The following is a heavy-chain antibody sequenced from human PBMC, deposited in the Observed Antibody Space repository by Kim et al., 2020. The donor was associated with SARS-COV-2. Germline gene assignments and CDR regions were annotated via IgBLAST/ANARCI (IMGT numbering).Heavy chain of an antibody. CDR2: ISGYDGDT. D-gene: IGHD3-10*01. CDR1: GYVFTSYH. Sequence: ASVKVSCKASGYVFTSYHITWVRQAPGQGLEWMGWISGYDGDTKYAQKFQGRVTMTADTSTSTAYMELRSLTSDDTAIYYYARAGGVPRPNWFGPWGQGTLVTVSS. CDR3: ARAGGVPRPNWFGP. V-gene: IGHV1-18*01. J-gene: IGHJ5*02.